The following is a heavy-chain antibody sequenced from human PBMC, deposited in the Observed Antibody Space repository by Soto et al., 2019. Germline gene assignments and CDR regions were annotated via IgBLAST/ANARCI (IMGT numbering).Heavy chain of an antibody. CDR3: ARGQEVGAHFFDS. Sequence: PGGSLRLSCEASGFTFSKFDTHWVRQPTGKGLEWVSTIGISGDTYYAVSVKGRFTISRDNAKNSLSLQMNSLRAGDTALYFCARGQEVGAHFFDSWGQGTQVTVSS. D-gene: IGHD2-15*01. CDR2: IGISGDT. J-gene: IGHJ4*02. CDR1: GFTFSKFD. V-gene: IGHV3-13*04.